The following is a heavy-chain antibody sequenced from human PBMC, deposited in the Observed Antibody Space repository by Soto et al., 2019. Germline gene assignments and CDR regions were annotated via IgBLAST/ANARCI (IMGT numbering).Heavy chain of an antibody. J-gene: IGHJ6*02. D-gene: IGHD3-3*01. CDR1: GFTVSTYA. CDR2: ISGSGGYT. CDR3: VRDKYYDFWSGYYTAYQFYGMDV. V-gene: IGHV3-23*01. Sequence: GGSLRLSCAASGFTVSTYAMAWIRQAPGKGLEWVSAISGSGGYTYYADSVKGRFTISRDNARNTLFLQMNSLRADDTAVYYCVRDKYYDFWSGYYTAYQFYGMDVWGQGTTVTVSS.